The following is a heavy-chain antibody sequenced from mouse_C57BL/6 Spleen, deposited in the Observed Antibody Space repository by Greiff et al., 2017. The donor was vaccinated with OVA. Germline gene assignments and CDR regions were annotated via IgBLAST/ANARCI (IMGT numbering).Heavy chain of an antibody. CDR2: IRSKSSNYAT. V-gene: IGHV10-3*01. CDR1: GFTFNTYA. Sequence: EVQGVESGGGLVQPKGSLKLSYAASGFTFNTYAMHWVRQAPGKGLEWVARIRSKSSNYATYYADSVKDRFTISRDDSQSMLYLQMNNLKTEDTAMYYCSYGNYADAMDYWGQGTSVTVSS. J-gene: IGHJ4*01. D-gene: IGHD2-1*01. CDR3: SYGNYADAMDY.